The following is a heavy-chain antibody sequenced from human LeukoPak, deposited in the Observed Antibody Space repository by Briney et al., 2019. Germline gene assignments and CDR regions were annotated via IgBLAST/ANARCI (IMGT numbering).Heavy chain of an antibody. Sequence: GGSLRLSRAVSGFTFSDHYMDWAREAPGKGLVGGGRPRYNAYSYTSAYAASVKGRFTISRDDSKNSLYLQMNSLKTEDTAVYYCARDPANYGSRYYVDYWGQGTLVTVSS. CDR1: GFTFSDHY. CDR3: ARDPANYGSRYYVDY. J-gene: IGHJ4*02. CDR2: PRYNAYSYTS. D-gene: IGHD3-10*01. V-gene: IGHV3-72*01.